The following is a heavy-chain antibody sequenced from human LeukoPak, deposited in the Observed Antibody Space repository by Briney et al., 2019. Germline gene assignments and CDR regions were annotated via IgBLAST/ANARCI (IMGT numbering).Heavy chain of an antibody. J-gene: IGHJ4*02. CDR1: GGSISSSNYY. D-gene: IGHD3-22*01. CDR3: ARGTHYYDSGGYGYFDY. V-gene: IGHV4-39*01. Sequence: PSETLSLTCTVSGGSISSSNYYWGRIRQPPGKGLEWIGSMSYSGSTHYNPSLKSRVTISVDTSKNQFSLKLSSMTATDTAVYHCARGTHYYDSGGYGYFDYWAREPWSPSPQ. CDR2: MSYSGST.